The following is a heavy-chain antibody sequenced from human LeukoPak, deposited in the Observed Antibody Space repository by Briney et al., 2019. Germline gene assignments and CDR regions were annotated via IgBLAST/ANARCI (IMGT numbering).Heavy chain of an antibody. V-gene: IGHV4-34*01. CDR2: INHSGST. CDR1: GGSFSDYY. D-gene: IGHD6-13*01. J-gene: IGHJ4*02. Sequence: PSETLSLTCAVYGGSFSDYYWSWIRQPPGKGLEWIGNINHSGSTNYNPSLKSRVTISVDTSKNQFSLKLSSVTAADTAVYYCASPAAGPRPHFDYWGQGTLVTVSS. CDR3: ASPAAGPRPHFDY.